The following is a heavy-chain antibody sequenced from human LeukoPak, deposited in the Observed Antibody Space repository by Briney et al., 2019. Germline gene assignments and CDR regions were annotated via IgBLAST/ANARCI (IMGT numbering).Heavy chain of an antibody. Sequence: SGGSLRLSCAASGFTFSSYSMNWVRQAPGKGLEWVANIKQDGSEKYYVDSVKGRFTISRDNAKNSLYLQMNSLRAEDTAVYYCARGKYGGYFIDYWGQGTLVTVSS. CDR1: GFTFSSYS. CDR2: IKQDGSEK. V-gene: IGHV3-7*01. J-gene: IGHJ4*02. D-gene: IGHD5-12*01. CDR3: ARGKYGGYFIDY.